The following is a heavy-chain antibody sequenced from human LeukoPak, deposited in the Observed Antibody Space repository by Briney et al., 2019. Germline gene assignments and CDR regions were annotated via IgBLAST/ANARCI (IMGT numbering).Heavy chain of an antibody. CDR2: IYYSGST. V-gene: IGHV4-39*07. J-gene: IGHJ4*02. D-gene: IGHD4-17*01. CDR3: ARGGGAVTYGDYDI. CDR1: GGSISSSSYY. Sequence: SETLSLTCTVSGGSISSSSYYWGWIRQPPGTGLEWLGSIYYSGSTYYNPSLKSRVTISVDTSKNQFSLKLSSVTAADTAVYYCARGGGAVTYGDYDIWGQGTLVTVSS.